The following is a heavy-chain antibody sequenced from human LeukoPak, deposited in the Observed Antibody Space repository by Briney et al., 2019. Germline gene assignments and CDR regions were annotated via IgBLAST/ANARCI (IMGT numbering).Heavy chain of an antibody. CDR2: ISSRSTYI. D-gene: IGHD3-16*01. Sequence: GGSLRLSCAASGFTFSSYSMNWVRQAPGKGLEWVSSISSRSTYIYYADSVKGRFTISRDNAKNSLYLQMNSLRAEDTAVYFCAKSTRAVMAMMDVWGKGTTVTVSS. V-gene: IGHV3-21*01. CDR3: AKSTRAVMAMMDV. CDR1: GFTFSSYS. J-gene: IGHJ6*04.